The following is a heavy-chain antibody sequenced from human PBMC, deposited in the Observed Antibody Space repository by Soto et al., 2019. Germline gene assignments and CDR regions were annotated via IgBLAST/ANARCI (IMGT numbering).Heavy chain of an antibody. CDR3: ARDPLGSGRADFDY. Sequence: QVQLVESGGGVVQPGGSLRLSCAASGFTFSDYSMHWVRQAPGKGLEWVAVISYDGSDKSFADSVKGRFTISRDNSNNTLFLQMTSLRAEDTAVYYCARDPLGSGRADFDYWGQGTLVTVSS. CDR1: GFTFSDYS. CDR2: ISYDGSDK. D-gene: IGHD3-10*02. V-gene: IGHV3-30-3*01. J-gene: IGHJ4*02.